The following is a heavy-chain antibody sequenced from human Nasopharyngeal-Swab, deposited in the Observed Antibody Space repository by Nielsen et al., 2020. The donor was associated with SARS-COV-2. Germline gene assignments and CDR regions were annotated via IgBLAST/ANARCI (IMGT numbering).Heavy chain of an antibody. CDR3: TTDYYFDY. CDR1: GFVFSGSA. V-gene: IGHV3-73*01. D-gene: IGHD4/OR15-4a*01. Sequence: GESLKISCAASGFVFSGSAIHWVRQASGRGLEWVGRIRDKAPTYTTPYAASVKGRFTISRDDSKNTAFLQMDSLNTEDTALYYCTTDYYFDYWGQGTLVTVSS. CDR2: IRDKAPTYTT. J-gene: IGHJ4*02.